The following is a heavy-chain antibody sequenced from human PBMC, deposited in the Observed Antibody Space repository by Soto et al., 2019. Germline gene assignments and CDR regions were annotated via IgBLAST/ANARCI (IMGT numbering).Heavy chain of an antibody. CDR1: GFTFSSYA. CDR2: ISYDGSNK. Sequence: QVQLVESGGGVVQPGRSLRLSCAAPGFTFSSYAMHWVRQAPGKGLEWVAVISYDGSNKYYADSVKGRFTISRDNSKNTRYMQMNSLRAEDTAVYYCAREPPSVTHFDYWGQGTLVTVSS. CDR3: AREPPSVTHFDY. J-gene: IGHJ4*02. D-gene: IGHD4-4*01. V-gene: IGHV3-30-3*01.